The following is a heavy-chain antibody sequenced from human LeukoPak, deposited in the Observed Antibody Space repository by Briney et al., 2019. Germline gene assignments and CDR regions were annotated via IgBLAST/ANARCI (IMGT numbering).Heavy chain of an antibody. CDR2: IIPIFGTA. V-gene: IGHV1-69*01. CDR3: ARDGPDSAAGTSFDY. CDR1: GGTFSSYA. Sequence: GSSVKVSCKASGGTFSSYAISWVRQAPGQGLEWMGGIIPIFGTANYAQKFQGRVTITADESTSTAYMELSSLRSEDTAVYYCARDGPDSAAGTSFDYWGQGTLVTVSS. J-gene: IGHJ4*02. D-gene: IGHD6-13*01.